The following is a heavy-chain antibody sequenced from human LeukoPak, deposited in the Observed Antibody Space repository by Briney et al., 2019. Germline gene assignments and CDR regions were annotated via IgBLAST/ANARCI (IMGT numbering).Heavy chain of an antibody. CDR2: ISSSSSYI. Sequence: GGSLRLSCAASGFTFSSYSMNWVRQAPGKGLEWVSSISSSSSYIYYADSVKGRFTISRDDAKNSLNLQMNSLRAEDTAVYYCARVLAAAGTLHFDHWGQGVLVSVSS. CDR3: ARVLAAAGTLHFDH. D-gene: IGHD6-13*01. V-gene: IGHV3-21*01. CDR1: GFTFSSYS. J-gene: IGHJ4*02.